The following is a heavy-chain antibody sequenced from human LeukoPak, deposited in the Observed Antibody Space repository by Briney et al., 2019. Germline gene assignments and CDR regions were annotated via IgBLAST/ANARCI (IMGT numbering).Heavy chain of an antibody. CDR2: IDPNTGDI. J-gene: IGHJ3*02. CDR1: AYTFTGYD. CDR3: ARRSRNGLDAFDI. D-gene: IGHD2-8*01. V-gene: IGHV1-2*02. Sequence: ASVKVSCKASAYTFTGYDLHWVRQAPGQGPEWMGWIDPNTGDISTAQRFQGRVTMTSDRSISTAYMALSRLTSDDTALYYCARRSRNGLDAFDIWGQGTMVTVSS.